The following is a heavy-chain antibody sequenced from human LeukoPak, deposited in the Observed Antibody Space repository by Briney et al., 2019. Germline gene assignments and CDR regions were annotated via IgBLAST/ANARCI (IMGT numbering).Heavy chain of an antibody. J-gene: IGHJ5*02. Sequence: SETLSLTCTVSGGAISSSSYYWGWIRQSPGEGLEWIGSLYYNGGTYYNPSLKSRVTMSVDTSKNQFSLKLTSVTAADTATYYCTRTPPATHYDFWSGSYTGWFDPWGQGTLVTVSS. CDR1: GGAISSSSYY. CDR3: TRTPPATHYDFWSGSYTGWFDP. V-gene: IGHV4-39*01. CDR2: LYYNGGT. D-gene: IGHD3-3*01.